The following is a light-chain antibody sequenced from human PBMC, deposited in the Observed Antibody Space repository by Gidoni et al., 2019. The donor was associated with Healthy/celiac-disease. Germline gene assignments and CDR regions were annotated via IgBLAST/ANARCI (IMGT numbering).Light chain of an antibody. CDR1: QSVSSN. Sequence: ELVMTQSPATLSVSPGERATLSCRASQSVSSNLAWYQQKPGQAHRLLIYGASTRATGIPARFSGSGSGTEFTLTISSLQSEDFAVYYCQQYNNWLTLTFXQXTKVEIK. CDR3: QQYNNWLTLT. V-gene: IGKV3-15*01. CDR2: GAS. J-gene: IGKJ1*01.